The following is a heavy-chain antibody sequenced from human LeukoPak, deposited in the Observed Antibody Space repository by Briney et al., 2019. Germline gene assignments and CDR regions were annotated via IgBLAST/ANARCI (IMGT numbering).Heavy chain of an antibody. Sequence: GGSLRLSCAASGFTVSSNYMSRVRQAPGKGLEWVSVIYSGGSTYYADSVKGRFTISRDNSKNTLYLQMNSLRAEDTAVYYCAREGQQLGFDYWGQGTLATVSS. CDR2: IYSGGST. CDR1: GFTVSSNY. V-gene: IGHV3-53*01. J-gene: IGHJ4*02. CDR3: AREGQQLGFDY. D-gene: IGHD6-13*01.